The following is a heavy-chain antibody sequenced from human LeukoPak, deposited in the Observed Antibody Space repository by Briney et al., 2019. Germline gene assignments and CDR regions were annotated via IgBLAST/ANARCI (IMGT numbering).Heavy chain of an antibody. D-gene: IGHD3-22*01. CDR3: ARGTEYYYDSSGYYFDY. CDR2: IYHSGST. J-gene: IGHJ4*02. V-gene: IGHV4-30-2*01. Sequence: SETLSLTCTVSGGSISSSSYCWGWIRQPPGKGLEWIGYIYHSGSTYYNPSLKSRVTISVDRSKNQFSLKLSSVTAADTAVYYCARGTEYYYDSSGYYFDYWGQGTLVTVSS. CDR1: GGSISSSSYC.